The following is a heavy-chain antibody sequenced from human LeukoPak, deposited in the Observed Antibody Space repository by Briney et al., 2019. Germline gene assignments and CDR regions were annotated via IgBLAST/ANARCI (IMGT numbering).Heavy chain of an antibody. CDR2: LYSCGGT. CDR3: ARRGEPVDY. D-gene: IGHD3-16*01. CDR1: GFTVSSIY. V-gene: IGHV3-66*02. Sequence: GGSLRLSCAASGFTVSSIYMSWVRQAPGKGLEWVSVLYSCGGTYYADSVKGRFTISRDNSKNTMYLQMNSLRPEDTAVYYCARRGEPVDYWGQGTLVTVSS. J-gene: IGHJ4*02.